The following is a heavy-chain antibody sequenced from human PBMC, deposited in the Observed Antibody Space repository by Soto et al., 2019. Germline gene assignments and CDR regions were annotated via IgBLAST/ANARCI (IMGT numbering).Heavy chain of an antibody. CDR2: IYYSGST. V-gene: IGHV4-31*01. J-gene: IGHJ3*02. D-gene: IGHD4-17*01. Sequence: SETLSLTCTVSGGSISSGGYYWSWIRQHPGKGLEWIGYIYYSGSTYHNPYLKSPVTISVDTSKNQFSLKLSSVTAPDTAVYYCASDNPPHDYGDYGGAFDIWGQGTMVTVSS. CDR3: ASDNPPHDYGDYGGAFDI. CDR1: GGSISSGGYY.